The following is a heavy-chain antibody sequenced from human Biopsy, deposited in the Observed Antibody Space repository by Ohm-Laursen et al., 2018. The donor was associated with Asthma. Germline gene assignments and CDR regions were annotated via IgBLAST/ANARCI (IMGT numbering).Heavy chain of an antibody. Sequence: TLSLTCIVSGGSISSGAYYWSWVRQPPGKGLEWIGYIYYIGSTYYNPSLKSRVAISLDTSKNQFSLKLSSVTAAGTAVYFCARRGGVRRYFDHWGQGTLVTVSS. CDR2: IYYIGST. CDR3: ARRGGVRRYFDH. CDR1: GGSISSGAYY. J-gene: IGHJ4*02. D-gene: IGHD3-16*01. V-gene: IGHV4-30-4*01.